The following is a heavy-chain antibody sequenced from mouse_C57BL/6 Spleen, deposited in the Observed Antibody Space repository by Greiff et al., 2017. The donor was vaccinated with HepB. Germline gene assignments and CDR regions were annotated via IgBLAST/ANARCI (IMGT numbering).Heavy chain of an antibody. V-gene: IGHV5-4*01. J-gene: IGHJ4*01. CDR1: GFTFSSYA. Sequence: EVKLMESGGGLVKPGGSLKLSCAASGFTFSSYAMSWVRQTPEKRLEWVATISDGGSYTYYPDNVEGRFTISRDNAKNNLYLQMSHLKSEDTAMYYCARDKGGSYARDYWGQGTSVTVSS. CDR2: ISDGGSYT. D-gene: IGHD3-3*01. CDR3: ARDKGGSYARDY.